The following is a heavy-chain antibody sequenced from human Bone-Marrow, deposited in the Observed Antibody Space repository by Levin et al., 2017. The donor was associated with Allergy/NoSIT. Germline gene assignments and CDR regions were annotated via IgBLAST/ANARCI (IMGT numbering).Heavy chain of an antibody. Sequence: GGSLRLSCAGSGFSFSTYDMNWVRQTPGKGLEWVSYIGRAGNLIYYADSVKGRFTISRDNTKNSLFLQMNSLTAEDTAVYFCARDFAHPYWGQGTLVTVSS. J-gene: IGHJ4*02. CDR2: IGRAGNLI. CDR3: ARDFAHPY. V-gene: IGHV3-21*06. CDR1: GFSFSTYD.